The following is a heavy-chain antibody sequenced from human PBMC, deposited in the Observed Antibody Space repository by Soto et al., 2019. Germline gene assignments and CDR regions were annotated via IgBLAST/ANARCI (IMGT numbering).Heavy chain of an antibody. CDR1: GFSLSTSGVG. V-gene: IGHV2-5*01. J-gene: IGHJ4*02. Sequence: QITLKESGPTLVKPTQTLTLTCTFSGFSLSTSGVGVGWIRQPPGKALEWLALIYWYDDKRYSPSLKSRLTIPXXTSNNQWVLTMTNMDPVDTATYYWAHSRRGSYFDSWCQGTLVTVSS. CDR3: AHSRRGSYFDS. D-gene: IGHD3-16*01. CDR2: IYWYDDK.